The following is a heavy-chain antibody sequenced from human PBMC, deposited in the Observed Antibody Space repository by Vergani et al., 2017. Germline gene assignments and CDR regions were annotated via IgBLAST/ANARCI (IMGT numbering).Heavy chain of an antibody. CDR3: ARAKRGRLAVGATDS. Sequence: QEPLVQSGSELKKPGASVKVSCKASGYSFNNYAIHWVRQAPGQGLEWMGWINPTTGNPTYARAFTGRFFFSLDTSISTAYLQIGSLKAEDTAVYFCARAKRGRLAVGATDSWGQGALLTVSS. D-gene: IGHD6-19*01. V-gene: IGHV7-4-1*01. CDR1: GYSFNNYA. J-gene: IGHJ4*02. CDR2: INPTTGNP.